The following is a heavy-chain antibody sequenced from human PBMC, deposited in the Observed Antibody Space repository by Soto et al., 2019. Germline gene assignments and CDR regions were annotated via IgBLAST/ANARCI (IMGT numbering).Heavy chain of an antibody. D-gene: IGHD3-10*01. CDR2: IIPVFGTP. J-gene: IGHJ4*02. CDR3: ARGPDGPRIGMVAFDY. V-gene: IGHV1-69*01. CDR1: GGSFSNYF. Sequence: QVQVVQSGAEVKKPGSSVKVSCNASGGSFSNYFISWVRQAPGQGREWMGGIIPVFGTPNYAERFQGRVTITAKESTGTTYMELRSLRSSDTAVYYCARGPDGPRIGMVAFDYWGQGTPVTVSS.